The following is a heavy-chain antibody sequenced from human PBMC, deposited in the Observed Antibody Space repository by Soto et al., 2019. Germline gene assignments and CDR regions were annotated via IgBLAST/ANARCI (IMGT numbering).Heavy chain of an antibody. CDR3: ASERAVDRNDYPGSGMDV. CDR2: IIPIFSTA. CDR1: GGTFSDYA. D-gene: IGHD4-17*01. J-gene: IGHJ6*02. Sequence: QVQLMQSGTEVKKPGSSVKVSCKASGGTFSDYAISWVRQAPGQGLEWMGGIIPIFSTARYAQKLQGRVTIPADESASRVDMAVNNLRSGDTALYYCASERAVDRNDYPGSGMDVWGQATKLTVSS. V-gene: IGHV1-69*01.